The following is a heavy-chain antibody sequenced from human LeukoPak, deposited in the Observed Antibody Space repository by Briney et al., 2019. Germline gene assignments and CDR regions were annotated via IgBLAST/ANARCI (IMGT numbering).Heavy chain of an antibody. J-gene: IGHJ4*02. V-gene: IGHV3-33*06. D-gene: IGHD3-16*01. CDR3: AKGLGYFDY. Sequence: PGGALRLSCAASGFTFSSYGMHWVRQAPGKGLEWVAVIWYDGSNKYYADSVKGRFTISRDNSKNTLYLQMNSLRAEDTAVYYCAKGLGYFDYWGQGTLVTVSS. CDR2: IWYDGSNK. CDR1: GFTFSSYG.